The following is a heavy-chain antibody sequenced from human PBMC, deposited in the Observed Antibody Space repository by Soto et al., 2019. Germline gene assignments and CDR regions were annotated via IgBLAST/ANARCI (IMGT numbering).Heavy chain of an antibody. CDR3: ASWHERAHAYDV. Sequence: DVQLVESGGGLIQPGESLRLSCAAFGLTVSDKKYVAWVHPAPGKVLELVSALYDVEGTYYADSMKSRFTTSRDSFKTTVYLQMNGLSPDAAAVYYCASWHERAHAYDVWGQGTTVTVSS. CDR2: LYDVEGT. CDR1: GLTVSDKKY. J-gene: IGHJ3*01. V-gene: IGHV3-53*01.